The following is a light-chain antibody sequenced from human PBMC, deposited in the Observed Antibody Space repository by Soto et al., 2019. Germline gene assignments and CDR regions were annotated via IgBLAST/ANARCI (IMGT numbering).Light chain of an antibody. CDR3: QYLNSFPLS. Sequence: IQLTQSPSSLLASVGAGVPPPGRASQGINSNLAWYQQEPGKAPKLLIYLASTLQSGVPSRFSGSGSGTDFSLTISSLQPEDVATYYCQYLNSFPLSFGGGTKVEIK. CDR1: QGINSN. CDR2: LAS. V-gene: IGKV1-9*01. J-gene: IGKJ4*01.